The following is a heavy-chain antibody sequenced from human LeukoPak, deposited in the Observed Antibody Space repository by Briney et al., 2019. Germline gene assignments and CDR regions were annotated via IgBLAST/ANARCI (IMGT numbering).Heavy chain of an antibody. D-gene: IGHD4-23*01. J-gene: IGHJ4*02. CDR2: IKLDGSET. V-gene: IGHV3-7*03. CDR1: GFTFSSYW. Sequence: PGGSLRLSCAASGFTFSSYWMTWVRQAPGKGLEWVANIKLDGSETYYVDSVKGRFTISRDNAKNSLYLQLNSLRADDTALYYCAKDIHHDYGGNPLDYWGQGTLVTVSS. CDR3: AKDIHHDYGGNPLDY.